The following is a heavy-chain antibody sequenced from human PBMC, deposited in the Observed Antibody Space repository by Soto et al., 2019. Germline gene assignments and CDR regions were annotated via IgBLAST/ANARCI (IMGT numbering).Heavy chain of an antibody. CDR3: AAGEPLHY. CDR1: GLTFSNYG. Sequence: GSLSLCGAAAGLTFSNYGMHWVRQAPGKGLEWVAIIWYDGSNKYYADSVKGRFTISRDNSENTVYLQMNSLRAEDTAVYYCAAGEPLHYRGQGTLVTVSS. D-gene: IGHD3-10*01. J-gene: IGHJ4*02. V-gene: IGHV3-33*01. CDR2: IWYDGSNK.